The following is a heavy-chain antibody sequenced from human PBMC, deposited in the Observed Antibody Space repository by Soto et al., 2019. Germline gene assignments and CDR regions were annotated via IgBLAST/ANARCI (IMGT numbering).Heavy chain of an antibody. J-gene: IGHJ4*02. D-gene: IGHD6-13*01. CDR1: GFTFNNYA. CDR2: ITSISGKT. V-gene: IGHV3-23*01. Sequence: GGSLRLSCAASGFTFNNYAMTWVRQAPGQGLEWVSTITSISGKTYYADSVKGRFTISRDNANNTLHLQMSSLRVQDTAIYYCANDLGPPRYSSSSVTFCDSWGQGTLVTVSS. CDR3: ANDLGPPRYSSSSVTFCDS.